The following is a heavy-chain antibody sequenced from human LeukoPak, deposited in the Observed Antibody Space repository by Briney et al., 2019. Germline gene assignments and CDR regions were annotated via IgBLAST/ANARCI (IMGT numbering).Heavy chain of an antibody. V-gene: IGHV4-59*01. Sequence: PSGTLSLTCTVSGGSISSYYWSWIRQPPGKGLEWIGYIYYSGSTNYNPSLKSRVTISIDTSKNQFSLKLSSVTAADTAVYYCARGPDFWSGYPYYFDYWGQGTLVTVSS. CDR2: IYYSGST. CDR1: GGSISSYY. J-gene: IGHJ4*02. D-gene: IGHD3-3*01. CDR3: ARGPDFWSGYPYYFDY.